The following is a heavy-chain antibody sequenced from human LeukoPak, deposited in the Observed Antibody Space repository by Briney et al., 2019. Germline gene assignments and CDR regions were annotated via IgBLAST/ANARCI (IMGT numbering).Heavy chain of an antibody. V-gene: IGHV3-66*01. CDR2: IYSSGAP. J-gene: IGHJ4*02. Sequence: GGSLRLSCAVFGFTVSSNYIGWVRQAPGKGLEWVSIIYSSGAPYYANSLKDRFTISRDTWKNTVYLQMDSLTVEDTAVYYCAKDQRVGYMYGQYFDYWGQGTLVTVSS. D-gene: IGHD1-1*01. CDR1: GFTVSSNY. CDR3: AKDQRVGYMYGQYFDY.